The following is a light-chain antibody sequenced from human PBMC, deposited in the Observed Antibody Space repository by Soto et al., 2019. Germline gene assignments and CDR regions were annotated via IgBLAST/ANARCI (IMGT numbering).Light chain of an antibody. V-gene: IGKV1-39*01. CDR3: QQTHAVPLT. CDR2: GAS. J-gene: IGKJ5*01. CDR1: QPISNY. Sequence: DVQMTQSPSSLSASVGDRVTITCRASQPISNYLNWYQQKAGEAPKVLIFGASSLQSGVPSKFSGSGYGTGFTLIINNLHPDDFATYYCQQTHAVPLTFGQGTRLEIK.